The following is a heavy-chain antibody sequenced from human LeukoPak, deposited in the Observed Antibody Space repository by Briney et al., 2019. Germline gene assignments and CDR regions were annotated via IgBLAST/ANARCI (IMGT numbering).Heavy chain of an antibody. Sequence: GGSLRLSCAASGFIFNNNYMNWVRQAPGKGLEWVSLMDTFGGIYYRDSVKGRFTISRDISKNTLYLQMNTLSAEDTAIYYCAGGSYYGSGGRPGYFDHWGQGILVTVSS. CDR3: AGGSYYGSGGRPGYFDH. V-gene: IGHV3-53*01. J-gene: IGHJ4*02. CDR1: GFIFNNNY. CDR2: MDTFGGI. D-gene: IGHD3-10*01.